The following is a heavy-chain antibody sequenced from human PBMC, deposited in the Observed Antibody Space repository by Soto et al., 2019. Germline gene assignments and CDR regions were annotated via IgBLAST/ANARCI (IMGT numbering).Heavy chain of an antibody. V-gene: IGHV3-73*01. J-gene: IGHJ4*02. CDR3: TRQTDAVQWLVVPTDYNFDY. CDR2: IRSKTNSYAT. Sequence: QPGGSLRLSCAASGFTFGGSAMHWVRQASGKGLEWVGHIRSKTNSYATAYAESVKGRFTISRDDSMNTAYLQTNSLKTEDTAVYFCTRQTDAVQWLVVPTDYNFDYWGQGTLVTVSS. D-gene: IGHD6-19*01. CDR1: GFTFGGSA.